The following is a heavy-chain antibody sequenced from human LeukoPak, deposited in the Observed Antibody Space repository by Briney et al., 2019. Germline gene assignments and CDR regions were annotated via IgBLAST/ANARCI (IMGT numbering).Heavy chain of an antibody. D-gene: IGHD1-14*01. J-gene: IGHJ4*02. CDR3: AREILGGFNPGAY. CDR2: IHRSGSP. V-gene: IGHV4-4*02. CDR1: GFTFSSYVM. Sequence: RTGGSLRLSCAASGFTFSSYVMSWVRQPPGKGLEWIGEIHRSGSPNYNPSLQSRVTISIDRSRNQIVLELSSVTAADTAVYYCAREILGGFNPGAYWGQGILVTVSS.